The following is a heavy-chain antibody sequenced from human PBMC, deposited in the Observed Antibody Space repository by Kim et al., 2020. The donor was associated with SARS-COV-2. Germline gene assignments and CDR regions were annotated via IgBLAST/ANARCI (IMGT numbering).Heavy chain of an antibody. D-gene: IGHD6-19*01. CDR3: ARDPPPVAGVGAFDY. CDR2: MYHSGST. J-gene: IGHJ4*02. V-gene: IGHV4-4*02. Sequence: LRETLSLTCAVSGGSISSSNWWSWVRQPPGKGLEWIGEMYHSGSTNYNPSLKSRVTISVDKSKNQFSLKLSSVTAADTAVYYCARDPPPVAGVGAFDYWGQGTLVTVSS. CDR1: GGSISSSNW.